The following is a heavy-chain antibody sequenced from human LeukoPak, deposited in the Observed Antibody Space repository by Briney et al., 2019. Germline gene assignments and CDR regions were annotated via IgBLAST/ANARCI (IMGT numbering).Heavy chain of an antibody. Sequence: SVKVSCKASGGTFSSYAISWVRQAPGQGLEWMGGIIPIFGKANYAQKFQGRVTITADKSTSTAYMELSSLRSEDTAVYYCARASTYYDFWSAPRPLYYFDYWGQGTLVTVSS. V-gene: IGHV1-69*06. CDR1: GGTFSSYA. D-gene: IGHD3-3*01. CDR2: IIPIFGKA. J-gene: IGHJ4*02. CDR3: ARASTYYDFWSAPRPLYYFDY.